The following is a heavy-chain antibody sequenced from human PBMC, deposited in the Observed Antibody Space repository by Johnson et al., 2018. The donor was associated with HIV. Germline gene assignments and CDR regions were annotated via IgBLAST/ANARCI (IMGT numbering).Heavy chain of an antibody. CDR2: ISYDGSNK. CDR3: ARDHTPVTGTTYHDAVEI. CDR1: GFTFSSYA. D-gene: IGHD1-7*01. J-gene: IGHJ3*02. Sequence: QVQVVESGGGVVRPGRSLRLSCAASGFTFSSYAMHWVRQAPGKGLEWVAVISYDGSNKYYADSVKGRFTISRDNSKNTLYLQMNSLRAEDTALYYCARDHTPVTGTTYHDAVEIWGQG. V-gene: IGHV3-30-3*01.